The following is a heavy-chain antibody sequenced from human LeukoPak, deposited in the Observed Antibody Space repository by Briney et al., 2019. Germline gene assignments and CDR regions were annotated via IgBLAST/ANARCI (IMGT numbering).Heavy chain of an antibody. D-gene: IGHD5-12*01. J-gene: IGHJ5*02. CDR3: AKGTAYATSYNWFDP. CDR2: IGGSGGST. V-gene: IGHV3-23*01. Sequence: GGSLRLSCAASGFTFSSYAMSWVRQAPGKGLEWVSAIGGSGGSTYYADSVKGRFTISRDNSKNTLYLQMNSLRAEDTAVYYCAKGTAYATSYNWFDPWGQGTLVTVSS. CDR1: GFTFSSYA.